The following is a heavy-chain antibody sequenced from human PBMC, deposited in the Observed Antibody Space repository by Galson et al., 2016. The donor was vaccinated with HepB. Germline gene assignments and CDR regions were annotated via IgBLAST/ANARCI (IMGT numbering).Heavy chain of an antibody. V-gene: IGHV3-23*01. D-gene: IGHD3-10*01. CDR2: ISGSGGST. CDR3: AKFASGTYYLDSFDY. Sequence: SLRLSCAASGFTFRSYAMTWVRQAPGKGLEWVSTISGSGGSTYHADSVKGRLTISRDNSKNTVYLQMNSLRAEDTAVYYCAKFASGTYYLDSFDYWGQGTLVTVSS. J-gene: IGHJ4*02. CDR1: GFTFRSYA.